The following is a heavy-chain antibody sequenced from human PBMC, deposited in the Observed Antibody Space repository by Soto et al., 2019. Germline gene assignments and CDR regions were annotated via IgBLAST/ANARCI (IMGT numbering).Heavy chain of an antibody. CDR1: GFTYSTYT. CDR3: ARGKARGYRAWFDP. CDR2: ISYNGSNK. D-gene: IGHD3-22*01. V-gene: IGHV3-30*03. Sequence: PGGSLRLSCAASGFTYSTYTMHWVRQAPGKGLEWVAVISYNGSNKYYADSVKGRFTISRDNSKNTLYLQMNSLRAEDTVVYYCARGKARGYRAWFDPWGQGTLVTVSS. J-gene: IGHJ5*02.